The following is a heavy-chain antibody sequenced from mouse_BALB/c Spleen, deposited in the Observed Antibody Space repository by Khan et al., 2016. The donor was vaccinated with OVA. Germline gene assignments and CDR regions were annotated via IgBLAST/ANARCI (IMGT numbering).Heavy chain of an antibody. J-gene: IGHJ4*01. Sequence: EVELVESGGDLVKPGGSLKLSCAASGFTFSSYGMSWVRQTPDKRLEWVAIISTSGSYTYYPDSVKGRFTISRENAKNTLYLQMRSLKTEDTAMYYCAICLYGSSYDYYAMDYWGQGTSVTVSS. CDR2: ISTSGSYT. V-gene: IGHV5-6*01. D-gene: IGHD1-1*01. CDR3: AICLYGSSYDYYAMDY. CDR1: GFTFSSYG.